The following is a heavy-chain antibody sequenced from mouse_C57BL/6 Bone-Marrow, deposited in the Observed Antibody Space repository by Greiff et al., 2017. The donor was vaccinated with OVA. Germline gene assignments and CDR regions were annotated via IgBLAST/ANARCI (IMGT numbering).Heavy chain of an antibody. CDR1: GYSFTSYY. CDR2: IYPGSGNT. D-gene: IGHD2-12*01. J-gene: IGHJ4*01. V-gene: IGHV1-66*01. CDR3: ARIGYSYYYARDY. Sequence: VQLQQSGPELVKPGASVKISCKASGYSFTSYYIHWVKQRPGQGLEWIGWIYPGSGNTKYNEKFKGKATLTADTASSPAYMQLSSLTSEDSAVYYGARIGYSYYYARDYWGQGTSVTVSS.